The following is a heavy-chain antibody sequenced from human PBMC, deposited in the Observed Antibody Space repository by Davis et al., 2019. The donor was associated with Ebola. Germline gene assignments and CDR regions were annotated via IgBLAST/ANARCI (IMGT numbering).Heavy chain of an antibody. CDR1: GFTFYRYE. Sequence: GGSLRLSCAASGFTFYRYEMNWVRQAPGKGLEWISNIRTTSEGGMTYADSVKGRFTISRDDVHDSLSLQMTSLRDEDTAVYYCVRDKDYGFDFWGQGTLVTVSS. J-gene: IGHJ4*02. D-gene: IGHD4-17*01. CDR2: IRTTSEGG. V-gene: IGHV3-48*02. CDR3: VRDKDYGFDF.